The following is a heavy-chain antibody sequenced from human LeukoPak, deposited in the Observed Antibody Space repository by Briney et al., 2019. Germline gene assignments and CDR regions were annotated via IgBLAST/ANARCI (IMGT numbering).Heavy chain of an antibody. CDR3: ARTLPPQTYGDYAYYYYGMDV. V-gene: IGHV1-2*02. CDR2: ISPNSGGT. D-gene: IGHD4-17*01. J-gene: IGHJ6*02. CDR1: GYTFTGYY. Sequence: ASVKVSCKASGYTFTGYYMHWVRQAPGQGLEWMGWISPNSGGTNYAQKFQGRVTMTRDTSISTAYMELSRLRSDDTAVYYCARTLPPQTYGDYAYYYYGMDVWGQGTTVTVSS.